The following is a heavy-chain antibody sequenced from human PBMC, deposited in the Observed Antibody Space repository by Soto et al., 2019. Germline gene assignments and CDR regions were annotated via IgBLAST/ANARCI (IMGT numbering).Heavy chain of an antibody. J-gene: IGHJ6*02. Sequence: GGSLRLSCAASGFTFSNAWMSWVRQAPGKGLEWVGRIKSKTDGGTTDYAAPVKGRFTISRDDSKNTLYLQMNSLKTEDTAVYYCTTDLKPDYDFWSGYSYYYYGMDVWGQGTTVTVSS. V-gene: IGHV3-15*01. CDR3: TTDLKPDYDFWSGYSYYYYGMDV. D-gene: IGHD3-3*01. CDR1: GFTFSNAW. CDR2: IKSKTDGGTT.